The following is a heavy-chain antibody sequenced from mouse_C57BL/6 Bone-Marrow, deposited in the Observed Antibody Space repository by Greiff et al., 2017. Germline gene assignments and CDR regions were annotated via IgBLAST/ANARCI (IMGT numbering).Heavy chain of an antibody. J-gene: IGHJ4*01. CDR2: INPSNGGT. D-gene: IGHD1-1*01. Sequence: QVQLQQSGTELVKPGASVKLSCKASGYTFTSYWMHWVKQRHGQGLEWIGNINPSNGGTNYNEKFKSKATLTVDKSSSTAYMQLSSLTSEDSAVYYCARSGGFLLRRFFYSMDYWGQGTSVTVSS. V-gene: IGHV1-53*01. CDR1: GYTFTSYW. CDR3: ARSGGFLLRRFFYSMDY.